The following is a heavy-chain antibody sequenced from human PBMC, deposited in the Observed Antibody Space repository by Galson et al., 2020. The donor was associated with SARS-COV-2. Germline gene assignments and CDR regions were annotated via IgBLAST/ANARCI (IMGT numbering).Heavy chain of an antibody. CDR1: GFTFSDYY. CDR2: ISSSGSYT. D-gene: IGHD2-15*01. Sequence: GESLKISCAASGFTFSDYYMSWVRQAPGKGLEWVSYISSSGSYTNYADPVKGRFTISRDNAKNSLYLRINSLRAEDTALYFCARNGRDCSGGICYGAEYFQYWGQGTLVDVSS. V-gene: IGHV3-11*06. J-gene: IGHJ1*01. CDR3: ARNGRDCSGGICYGAEYFQY.